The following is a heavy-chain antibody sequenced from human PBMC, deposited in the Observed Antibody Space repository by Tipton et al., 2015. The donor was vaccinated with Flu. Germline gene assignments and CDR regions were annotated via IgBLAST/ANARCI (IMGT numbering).Heavy chain of an antibody. CDR2: IRTKANSYTT. V-gene: IGHV3-72*01. CDR3: ARLGAWVGGSTDSDY. CDR1: GFTFSDQH. D-gene: IGHD1-26*01. J-gene: IGHJ4*02. Sequence: SLRLSCAASGFTFSDQHMDWVRQAPGKGLEWVGRIRTKANSYTTEDAASVKGRFTISRDDSKNSLYLQMNSLKTEDTAMYYCARLGAWVGGSTDSDYWGQGTLVTVSS.